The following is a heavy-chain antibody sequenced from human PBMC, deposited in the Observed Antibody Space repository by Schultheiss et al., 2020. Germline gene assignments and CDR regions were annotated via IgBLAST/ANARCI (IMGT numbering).Heavy chain of an antibody. CDR1: GGSISSYY. D-gene: IGHD3-16*02. CDR3: ARGTPMITFGGVIVTDAFDI. J-gene: IGHJ3*02. Sequence: SETLSLTCTVSGGSISSYYWSWIRQPPGKGLEWIGYIYYSGNTNYNPSLKSRVTISVDTSKNQFSLKLSSVTAADTAVYYCARGTPMITFGGVIVTDAFDIWGQGTMVTVSS. V-gene: IGHV4-59*01. CDR2: IYYSGNT.